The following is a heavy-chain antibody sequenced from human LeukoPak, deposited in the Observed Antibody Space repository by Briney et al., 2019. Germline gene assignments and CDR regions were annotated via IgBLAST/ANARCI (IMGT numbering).Heavy chain of an antibody. V-gene: IGHV3-23*01. D-gene: IGHD3-16*01. CDR3: PVGGAPYSKFDY. CDR1: GFTFSSSA. CDR2: ISASGGST. J-gene: IGHJ4*02. Sequence: GGSLRHSCAASGFTFSSSAMSWVRQGPGKGLEWVSGISASGGSTSYADSVRGRFTISRDNSKNTLYVQMNSLRDQDTAVYYCPVGGAPYSKFDYWGQGTLVTVSS.